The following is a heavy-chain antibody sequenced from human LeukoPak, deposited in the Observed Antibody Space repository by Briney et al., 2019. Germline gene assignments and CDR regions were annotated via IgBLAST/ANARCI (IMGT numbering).Heavy chain of an antibody. CDR3: ARDWGYCSGGSCYSGFDY. J-gene: IGHJ4*02. CDR1: GGTFSSYA. Sequence: SVKVSCKASGGTFSSYAISWVRQAPGQGLEWMGGIIPIFGTANYAQKFQGRVTITADESTSTAYVELSSLRSEDTAVYYCARDWGYCSGGSCYSGFDYWGQGTLVTVSS. D-gene: IGHD2-15*01. V-gene: IGHV1-69*13. CDR2: IIPIFGTA.